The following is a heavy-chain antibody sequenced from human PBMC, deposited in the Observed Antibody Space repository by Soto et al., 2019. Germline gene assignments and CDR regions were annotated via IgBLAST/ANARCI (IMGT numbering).Heavy chain of an antibody. CDR2: IYHTGNA. CDR3: ARDFFDSSDYTTNWFDP. V-gene: IGHV4-39*01. Sequence: PSDSRSPTSSISGLAIRNSPFYRRWILHPPGEGLEWIVIIYHTGNAYYNPSLKSRVTISVDTSKNQFSLKLTSVTAADAALYYCARDFFDSSDYTTNWFDPWGQGTLVTVSS. J-gene: IGHJ5*02. D-gene: IGHD3-22*01. CDR1: GLAIRNSPFY.